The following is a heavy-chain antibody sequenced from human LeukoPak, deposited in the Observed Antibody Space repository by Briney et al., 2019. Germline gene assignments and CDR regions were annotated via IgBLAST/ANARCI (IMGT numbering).Heavy chain of an antibody. V-gene: IGHV3-21*01. CDR3: ARDPVVVWVRGDDAFDI. CDR1: GFTFSSYS. D-gene: IGHD3-10*01. CDR2: ISSSSSYI. Sequence: PGGSLRLSCAASGFTFSSYSMNWVRQAPGKGLEWVSSISSSSSYIYYADSVKGRFTISRDNAKNSLYLQMNSLRAEDTAVYYCARDPVVVWVRGDDAFDIWGQGTMVTVSS. J-gene: IGHJ3*02.